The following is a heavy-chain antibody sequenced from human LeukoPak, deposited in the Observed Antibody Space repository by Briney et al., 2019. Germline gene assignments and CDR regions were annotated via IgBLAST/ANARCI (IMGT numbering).Heavy chain of an antibody. CDR3: ARSIVGVRKRNDY. CDR1: GYTFTSYD. V-gene: IGHV1-8*01. CDR2: MNPNSGHT. Sequence: ASVKVSCEASGYTFTSYDIIWVRQASGQGLEWMGWMNPNSGHTGYAQKFQGRVTMTRTTSISTAYMELTSLTSEDSAVYYCARSIVGVRKRNDYWGQGTLVTVSS. J-gene: IGHJ4*02. D-gene: IGHD1-26*01.